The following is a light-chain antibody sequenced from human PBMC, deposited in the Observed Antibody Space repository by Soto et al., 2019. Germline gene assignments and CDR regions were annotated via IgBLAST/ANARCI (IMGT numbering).Light chain of an antibody. V-gene: IGLV2-14*01. J-gene: IGLJ3*02. CDR3: RSYKSRGV. CDR1: SGDLGHNY. Sequence: QSALTQPASVSGSPGQSITISCTGTSGDLGHNYVSWYQQHAGKVPKLIIYEATIRPSGVSARFSGSKSGNTASLTISGLQAEDGADYYFRSYKSRGVFGRGTKVTVL. CDR2: EAT.